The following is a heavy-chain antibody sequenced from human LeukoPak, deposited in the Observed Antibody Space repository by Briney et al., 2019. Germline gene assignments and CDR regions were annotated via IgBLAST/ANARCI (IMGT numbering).Heavy chain of an antibody. V-gene: IGHV3-20*04. D-gene: IGHD6-13*01. J-gene: IGHJ4*02. CDR3: ARDGPGYSSSWYGDY. Sequence: GGSLRLSCAASGFTFSDYYMSWIRQAPGKGLEWVSGINWNGGSTGYADSVKGRFTISRDNAKNSLYLQMNSLRAEDTALYYCARDGPGYSSSWYGDYWGQGTLVTVSS. CDR2: INWNGGST. CDR1: GFTFSDYY.